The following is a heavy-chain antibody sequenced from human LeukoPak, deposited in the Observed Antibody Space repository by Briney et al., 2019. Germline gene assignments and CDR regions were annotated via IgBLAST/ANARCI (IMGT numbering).Heavy chain of an antibody. V-gene: IGHV4-61*01. CDR1: XGXXXSGSYX. D-gene: IGHD1-26*01. CDR3: ARAAYSGSYHSDY. J-gene: IGHJ4*02. CDR2: IYYSGST. Sequence: VSXGXXXSGSYXWNWIRQPXGKGLEWIGYIYYSGSTNYNPSLKSRVTISVDTSKNQFSLKLSSVTAADTAVYYCARAAYSGSYHSDYWGQGTLVTVSS.